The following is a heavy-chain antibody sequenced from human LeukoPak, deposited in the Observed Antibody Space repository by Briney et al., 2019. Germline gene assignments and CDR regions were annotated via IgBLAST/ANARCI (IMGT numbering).Heavy chain of an antibody. D-gene: IGHD6-19*01. CDR3: ARESSGWSENY. Sequence: GGSLRLTCVASGFTFSSYEMNWVRQAPGKGLEWTSYTSSSGSTIYYADSVKGRFTISRDNAKNSLYLQMNSLRVEDTAVYYRARESSGWSENYWGQGTLVTVSS. CDR1: GFTFSSYE. J-gene: IGHJ4*02. V-gene: IGHV3-48*03. CDR2: TSSSGSTI.